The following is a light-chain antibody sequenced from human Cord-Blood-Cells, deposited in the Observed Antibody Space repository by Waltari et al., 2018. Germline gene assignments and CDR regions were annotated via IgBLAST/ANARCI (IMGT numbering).Light chain of an antibody. CDR2: DAS. J-gene: IGKJ4*01. CDR1: QDFSNY. Sequence: DIQMTQSPSSLSASVGDRVTITCQASQDFSNYLNWYQQKPGKAPKLLIYDASNLETGVPSRCSGSGSGTDCTFTISTLQTEDIATYYCQQYDNLPLTFGGGTKVEIK. CDR3: QQYDNLPLT. V-gene: IGKV1-33*01.